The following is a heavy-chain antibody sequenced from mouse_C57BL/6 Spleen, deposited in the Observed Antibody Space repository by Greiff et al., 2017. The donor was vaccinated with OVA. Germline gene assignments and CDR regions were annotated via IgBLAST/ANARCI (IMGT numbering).Heavy chain of an antibody. D-gene: IGHD2-1*01. J-gene: IGHJ2*01. Sequence: VQLQQPGAELVRPGSSVKLSCKASGYTFTSYWMDWVKQRPGQGLEWIGNIYPSDSETHYNQKFKDKATLTVDKSSSTAYMQLSSLTSEDSAVYYCARELYGNLDYWGQGTTLTVSS. CDR2: IYPSDSET. CDR3: ARELYGNLDY. CDR1: GYTFTSYW. V-gene: IGHV1-61*01.